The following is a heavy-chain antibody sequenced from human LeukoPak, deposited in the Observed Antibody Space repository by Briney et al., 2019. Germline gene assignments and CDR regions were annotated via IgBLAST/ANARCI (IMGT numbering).Heavy chain of an antibody. Sequence: GGSLRLSCAASGFIFSNYNMNWVRQAPGKGLEWVSYISSGSNTIYYADSVKGRFTTSRDNAKNSLFLQMNSLRDEDTAVYYCARCRDPYYYDSSTYPATWGQGTLVTVSS. CDR1: GFIFSNYN. CDR2: ISSGSNTI. CDR3: ARCRDPYYYDSSTYPAT. V-gene: IGHV3-48*02. J-gene: IGHJ4*02. D-gene: IGHD3-22*01.